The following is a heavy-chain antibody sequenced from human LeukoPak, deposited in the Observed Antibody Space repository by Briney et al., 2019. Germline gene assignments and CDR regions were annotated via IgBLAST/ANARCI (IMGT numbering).Heavy chain of an antibody. CDR1: GFTFSGSA. V-gene: IGHV3-73*01. D-gene: IGHD5-18*01. Sequence: PGGSLRLSCAASGFTFSGSAMHWVRQASGKGLEWVGRIRSKANSYAIAYAASVKGRFTISRDDSKNTAYLQMNSLKTEDTAVYYCTTRGYSYGSFYYYYYYMDVWGKGTTVTVSS. CDR2: IRSKANSYAI. CDR3: TTRGYSYGSFYYYYYYMDV. J-gene: IGHJ6*03.